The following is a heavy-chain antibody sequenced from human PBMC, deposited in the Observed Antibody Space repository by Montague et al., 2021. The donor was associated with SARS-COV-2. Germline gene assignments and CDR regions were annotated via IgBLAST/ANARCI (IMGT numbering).Heavy chain of an antibody. D-gene: IGHD2-15*01. Sequence: SEKLSLTCSVSGEPISGFFWNFFFPFSWPGLAWLGRLSARGGTDYNPSLESRVTLSVDTSKNQFSLKVNSVTAADTAMYYCARGVVAAPPVVDYWGRGTLVTVSS. CDR2: LSARGGT. CDR1: GEPISGFF. CDR3: ARGVVAAPPVVDY. J-gene: IGHJ4*02. V-gene: IGHV4-4*07.